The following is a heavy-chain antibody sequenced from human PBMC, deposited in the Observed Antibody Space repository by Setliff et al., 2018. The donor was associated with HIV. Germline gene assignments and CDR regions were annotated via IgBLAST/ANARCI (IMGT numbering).Heavy chain of an antibody. V-gene: IGHV4-34*01. CDR1: GGSFSGYY. Sequence: SETLSLTCAVYGGSFSGYYWNWIRQPPGKGLEWIGEINHSGSTNYNPSLKSRVTISVDTSKNQFTLKLNSVTAADTAVYYCARGTFSGPDYWGQGTLVTVSS. CDR3: ARGTFSGPDY. J-gene: IGHJ4*02. CDR2: INHSGST. D-gene: IGHD1-26*01.